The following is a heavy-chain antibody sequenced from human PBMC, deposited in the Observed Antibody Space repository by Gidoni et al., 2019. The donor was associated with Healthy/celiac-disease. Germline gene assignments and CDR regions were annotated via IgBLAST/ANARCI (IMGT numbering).Heavy chain of an antibody. D-gene: IGHD6-19*01. CDR2: IYYSGST. Sequence: QLQLQESGPGLVKPSETLSLTCTVSGGSISRSSYYWGWSRQPPGKGLEWIGSIYYSGSTYYNPSLKSRVTISVDTSKNQFSLKLSSVTAADTAVYYCWLLDIWGQGTMVTVSS. J-gene: IGHJ3*02. CDR3: WLLDI. CDR1: GGSISRSSYY. V-gene: IGHV4-39*01.